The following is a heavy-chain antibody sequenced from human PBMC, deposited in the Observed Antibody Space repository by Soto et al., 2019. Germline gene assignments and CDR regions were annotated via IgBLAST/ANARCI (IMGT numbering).Heavy chain of an antibody. J-gene: IGHJ4*02. CDR2: ISYSGNT. CDR1: GGSIISGY. Sequence: SETLSLTCTVSGGSIISGYWSWIRQPPGKGLEWIGYISYSGNTNYNPSLKSRVTMSVDTPKNQFSLRLSSVTTADTAVYYFVGLWGYARSLIAYSGQGSMVTGSS. V-gene: IGHV4-59*01. D-gene: IGHD5-12*01. CDR3: VGLWGYARSLIAY.